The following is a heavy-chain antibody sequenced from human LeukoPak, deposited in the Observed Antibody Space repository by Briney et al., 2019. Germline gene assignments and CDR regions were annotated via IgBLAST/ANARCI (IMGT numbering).Heavy chain of an antibody. CDR3: AKSHDYVWGSYRPPFDY. CDR1: GFTFSSYA. V-gene: IGHV3-23*01. CDR2: TSGSGGDT. J-gene: IGHJ4*02. Sequence: GGSLRLSCAASGFTFSSYALSWVRQAPGKGLEWVSATSGSGGDTYYAGSVKGRFSISRDNSKNTLYLQMFSLRAEDTAVYYCAKSHDYVWGSYRPPFDYWGQGTLVTVSS. D-gene: IGHD3-16*02.